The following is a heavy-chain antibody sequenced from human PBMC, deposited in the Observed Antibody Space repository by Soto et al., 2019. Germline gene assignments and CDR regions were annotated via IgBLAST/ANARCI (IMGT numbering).Heavy chain of an antibody. CDR1: GYTFTSYA. CDR2: INAGNGNT. D-gene: IGHD5-12*01. J-gene: IGHJ4*02. Sequence: GASVKVSCKASGYTFTSYAMHWVRQAPGQRLEWMGWINAGNGNTKYSQKFQGRVTITRDTSASTAYMELSSLRSEDTAVYYCARVDSGYGKSFDYWGQGTLVTVSS. CDR3: ARVDSGYGKSFDY. V-gene: IGHV1-3*01.